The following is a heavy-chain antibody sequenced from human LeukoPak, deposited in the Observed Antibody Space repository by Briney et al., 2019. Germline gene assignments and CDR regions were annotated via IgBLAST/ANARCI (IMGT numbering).Heavy chain of an antibody. CDR2: ISCDSGSI. D-gene: IGHD2-2*01. CDR3: AKDLTGIVVPAAIFDY. CDR1: GFTFDDYA. V-gene: IGHV3-9*01. J-gene: IGHJ4*02. Sequence: GRSLRLSCAASGFTFDDYAMHWLRQAPGKGLEWVSGISCDSGSIGYADSVKGRFTIAKSSAKNSLYLQMNSLRAEDTALYYCAKDLTGIVVPAAIFDYWGQGTLVTVSS.